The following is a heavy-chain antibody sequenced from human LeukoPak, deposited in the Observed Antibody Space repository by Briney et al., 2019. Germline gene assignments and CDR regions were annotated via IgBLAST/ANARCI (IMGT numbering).Heavy chain of an antibody. CDR2: ISAYNGNT. V-gene: IGHV1-18*01. D-gene: IGHD1-1*01. J-gene: IGHJ5*02. CDR3: ARTIQLERRSWFDP. CDR1: GYTFTSYG. Sequence: ASVTVSFTASGYTFTSYGISWVRQAPGQGLEWMGWISAYNGNTNYAQKLQGRITMTTDTSTSTAYMELRSLRSDDTAVYYCARTIQLERRSWFDPWGQGTLVTVSS.